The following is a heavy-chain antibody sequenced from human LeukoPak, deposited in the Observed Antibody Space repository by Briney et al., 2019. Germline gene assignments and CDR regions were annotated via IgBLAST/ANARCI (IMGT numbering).Heavy chain of an antibody. CDR1: GGSFSGYY. CDR3: ARFVDIAVAGMGAFDI. Sequence: ETLSLTCAVYGGSFSGYYWSWIRQPPGKGLEWIGEVNHSGSTNCNPSLKSRVTTSVDTSKNQFSLKLNSVTAADTAVYYCARFVDIAVAGMGAFDIWGQGTMVTVSS. J-gene: IGHJ3*02. D-gene: IGHD6-19*01. CDR2: VNHSGST. V-gene: IGHV4-34*01.